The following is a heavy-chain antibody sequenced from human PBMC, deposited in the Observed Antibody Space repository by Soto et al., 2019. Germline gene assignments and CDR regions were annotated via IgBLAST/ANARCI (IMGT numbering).Heavy chain of an antibody. Sequence: QVQLVQSGAEVKKPGASVKVSCKTSGYTFTSYDINWVRQATGQGLEWMGWMNPNSGNTAYAQKFQGRITMTRNTSISTAYMELSSLRSEDTAVYFRAGERSSGGFDIWGQGTMVTVSS. D-gene: IGHD2-15*01. CDR1: GYTFTSYD. CDR3: AGERSSGGFDI. CDR2: MNPNSGNT. V-gene: IGHV1-8*01. J-gene: IGHJ3*02.